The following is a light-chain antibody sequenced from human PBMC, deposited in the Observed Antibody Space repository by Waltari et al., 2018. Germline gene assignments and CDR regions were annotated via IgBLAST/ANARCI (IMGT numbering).Light chain of an antibody. CDR1: TYDIGYYDY. V-gene: IGLV2-14*03. J-gene: IGLJ3*02. CDR3: SSHSTRSTWV. CDR2: DCR. Sequence: QSALTQPASVSGSPGQSITISCTGTTYDIGYYDYVSWYQTHLGRAPKFIIYDCRERPSGVSDRFSGSKSGNTASLIISGLQADDEADYYCSSHSTRSTWVFGGGTKLTVL.